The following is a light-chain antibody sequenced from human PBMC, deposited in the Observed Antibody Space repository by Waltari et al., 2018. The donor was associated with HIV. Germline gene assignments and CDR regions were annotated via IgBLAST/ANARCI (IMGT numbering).Light chain of an antibody. CDR2: GAS. CDR3: QQYNDWPLT. J-gene: IGKJ4*01. CDR1: QTVSSS. V-gene: IGKV3-15*01. Sequence: MTQSPATLSVSPGERATVSCRASQTVSSSLAWYQQKPGQAPRLLIYGASTRATGIAARFSGSGSGTEFALTISSLQSEDFAVYYCQQYNDWPLTFGGGTRVEIK.